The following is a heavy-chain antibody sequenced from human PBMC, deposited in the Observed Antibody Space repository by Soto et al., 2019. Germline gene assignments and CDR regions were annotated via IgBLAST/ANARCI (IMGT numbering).Heavy chain of an antibody. J-gene: IGHJ4*02. CDR2: XSXXXGXT. V-gene: IGHV3-23*01. Sequence: GSLRLSCAASGFTFLSYAMSWVRQAPGKALEWVXAXSXXXGXTXSXHXXXGRFTISRDKSKKTLYLQRKSLRAEDTDVYYCAKDRRYGLTGYFDYWGQGTLVTVSS. CDR3: AKDRRYGLTGYFDY. D-gene: IGHD4-17*01. CDR1: GFTFLSYA.